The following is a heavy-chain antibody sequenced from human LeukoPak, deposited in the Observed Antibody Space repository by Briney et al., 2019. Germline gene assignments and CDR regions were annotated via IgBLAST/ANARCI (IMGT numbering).Heavy chain of an antibody. CDR3: AKSSTYYYDSSGYYYF. CDR2: ITSSSSYI. Sequence: GGSLRLSCAASGFTFSRYSMNWVRQAPGKGLEWVSSITSSSSYIDDAVSVKGRFTISRDNAKNSLYLQMNSLRAEDTALYYCAKSSTYYYDSSGYYYFWGQGTLVTVSS. J-gene: IGHJ4*02. D-gene: IGHD3-22*01. CDR1: GFTFSRYS. V-gene: IGHV3-21*04.